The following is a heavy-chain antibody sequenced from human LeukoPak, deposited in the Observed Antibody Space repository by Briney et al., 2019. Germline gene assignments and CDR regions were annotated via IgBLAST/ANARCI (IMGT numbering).Heavy chain of an antibody. V-gene: IGHV3-30*18. CDR3: AKATGSSWYYFDD. CDR2: ISHDGSNY. Sequence: GGSLRLSCADSGITFSTYGIHWVRQVPGKGLEWVAVISHDGSNYYYADSVKGRFTISRDNSKNTLYLQINSLRTEDTAVYYCAKATGSSWYYFDDWGLGTLVTVSS. CDR1: GITFSTYG. D-gene: IGHD6-13*01. J-gene: IGHJ4*02.